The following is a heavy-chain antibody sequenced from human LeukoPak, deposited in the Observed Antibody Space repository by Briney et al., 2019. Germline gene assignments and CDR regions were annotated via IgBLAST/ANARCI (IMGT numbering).Heavy chain of an antibody. J-gene: IGHJ4*02. CDR1: GGSISSSSYY. D-gene: IGHD3-16*02. Sequence: SETLSLTCTVSGGSISSSSYYWGWIRQPPGTGLEWIGSIYYSGSTYYNPSLKSRVTISVDTSKNQFSLKLSSVTAADTAVYYCARDGGIDDYVWGSYRYYFDYWGQGTLVTVSS. CDR3: ARDGGIDDYVWGSYRYYFDY. V-gene: IGHV4-39*07. CDR2: IYYSGST.